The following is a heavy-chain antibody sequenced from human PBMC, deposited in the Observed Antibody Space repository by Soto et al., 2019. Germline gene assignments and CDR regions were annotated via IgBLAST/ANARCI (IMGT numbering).Heavy chain of an antibody. CDR2: IYTSGST. V-gene: IGHV4-4*07. Sequence: QVQLQESGPGLVKPSETLSLTCTVSGGSISSYYWSWIRQPAGKGLEWIGRIYTSGSTNYNPSLKSRVTMSVDTSKNQFSLKLSSVTAADTAVYYCARDNGSSGYYYDYYYYGMDVWGQGTTVTVS. D-gene: IGHD3-22*01. CDR3: ARDNGSSGYYYDYYYYGMDV. J-gene: IGHJ6*02. CDR1: GGSISSYY.